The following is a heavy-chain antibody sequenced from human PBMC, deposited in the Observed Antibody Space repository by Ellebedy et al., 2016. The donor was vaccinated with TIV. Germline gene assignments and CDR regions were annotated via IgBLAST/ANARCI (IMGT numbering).Heavy chain of an antibody. CDR1: GGSVSRYF. CDR2: IFTSGSF. D-gene: IGHD1-1*01. J-gene: IGHJ6*03. Sequence: SETLPLTXTVSGGSVSRYFWSWIRQPAGKGLEWIGRIFTSGSFNYNPSLMSRVTMSVVTSKNQISQRLNSVTTADTAVYYCARVHCSITTCDYYYMDVWGKGTTVTVSS. CDR3: ARVHCSITTCDYYYMDV. V-gene: IGHV4-4*07.